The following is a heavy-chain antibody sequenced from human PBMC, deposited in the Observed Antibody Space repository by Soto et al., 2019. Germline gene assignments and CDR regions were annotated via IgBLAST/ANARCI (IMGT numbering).Heavy chain of an antibody. J-gene: IGHJ4*02. D-gene: IGHD3-22*01. CDR2: IIPIFDTP. V-gene: IGHV1-69*01. CDR3: ARGWGEDSSAYFYAY. Sequence: QVQLVQSGAEVRKPGSSVKVSCKASGGTFSRLAISWVRQAPGQGLEWMGGIIPIFDTPNHAQKFQGRLTITADEATSTVHMELSSLRSEVTALYYCARGWGEDSSAYFYAYWGQGTLVIVSS. CDR1: GGTFSRLA.